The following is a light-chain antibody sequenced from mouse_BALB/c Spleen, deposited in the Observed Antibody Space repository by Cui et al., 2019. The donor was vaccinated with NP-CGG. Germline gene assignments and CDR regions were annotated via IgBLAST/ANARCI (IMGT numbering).Light chain of an antibody. J-gene: IGLJ1*01. CDR3: ALWYSNHWV. V-gene: IGLV1*01. CDR2: GTN. CDR1: TGAVTTSNY. Sequence: VVTQESALTTSPGETVTLTCRSSTGAVTTSNYANWVQEKPDHLFTGLIGGTNNRVPGVPARFSGSLIGDKAALTITGAQTEDETIYFCALWYSNHWVFGGGTKLTVL.